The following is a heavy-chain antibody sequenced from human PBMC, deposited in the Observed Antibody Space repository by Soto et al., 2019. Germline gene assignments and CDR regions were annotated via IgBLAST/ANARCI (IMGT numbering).Heavy chain of an antibody. CDR2: IYYSGST. V-gene: IGHV4-61*08. J-gene: IGHJ5*02. Sequence: SETLSLTCTVSGGSVSSGDYYWSWIRQPPGKGLEWIGYIYYSGSTNYNPSLKSRVSISLDTSKNQFSLRLTSVTAADTAVYYCARIPVDTYMVNWFDPWGQGTLVTVSS. D-gene: IGHD5-18*01. CDR1: GGSVSSGDYY. CDR3: ARIPVDTYMVNWFDP.